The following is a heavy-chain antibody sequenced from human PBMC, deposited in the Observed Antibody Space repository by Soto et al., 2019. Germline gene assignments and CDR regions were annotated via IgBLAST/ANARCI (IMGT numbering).Heavy chain of an antibody. CDR2: LYWDDDK. D-gene: IGHD2-2*01. CDR3: AHAYGGTSWTNDAFDV. V-gene: IGHV2-5*02. Sequence: QITLKESGPPLVKPTQTLTLTCTFSGFSLSADGVGVGWIRQPPGKALEWLALLYWDDDKRYRPSLKSRLTITKDTSKNQVVLTMTNMDPVATATYYCAHAYGGTSWTNDAFDVWCQGTVVTVSS. CDR1: GFSLSADGVG. J-gene: IGHJ3*01.